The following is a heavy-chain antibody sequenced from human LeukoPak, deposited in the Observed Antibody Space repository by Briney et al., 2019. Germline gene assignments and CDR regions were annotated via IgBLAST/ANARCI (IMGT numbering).Heavy chain of an antibody. CDR1: GYTFTSYG. CDR3: ARDLRSSGRGPYFDY. J-gene: IGHJ4*02. Sequence: ASVKVSCKASGYTFTSYGISWVRQAPGQGLEWMGWISAYNGNTNYAQKLQGRVTMTTDTSTSTAYMEQRSLRSDDTAVYYCARDLRSSGRGPYFDYWGQGTLVTVSS. V-gene: IGHV1-18*01. CDR2: ISAYNGNT. D-gene: IGHD6-19*01.